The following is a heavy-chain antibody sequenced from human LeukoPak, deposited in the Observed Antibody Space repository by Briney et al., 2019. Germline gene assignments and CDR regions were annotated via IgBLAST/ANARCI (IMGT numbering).Heavy chain of an antibody. Sequence: ASVKVSCKASGYTFTSYGISWVRQAPGQGLEWMGWISAYNGNTNYAQKLQGRVTMTTDTSTSTVYMELRSLRSDDTAVYYCAREDYCSGGSCYEGAVDYWGQGTLVTVSS. CDR3: AREDYCSGGSCYEGAVDY. CDR2: ISAYNGNT. D-gene: IGHD2-15*01. CDR1: GYTFTSYG. J-gene: IGHJ4*02. V-gene: IGHV1-18*01.